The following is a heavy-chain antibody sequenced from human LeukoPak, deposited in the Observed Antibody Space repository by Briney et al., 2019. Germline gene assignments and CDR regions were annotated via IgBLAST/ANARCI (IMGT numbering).Heavy chain of an antibody. D-gene: IGHD3-22*01. J-gene: IGHJ4*02. CDR1: GFTFSSYA. CDR3: ARDSKSSGHYDY. CDR2: IKQDGSER. V-gene: IGHV3-7*01. Sequence: GGSLRLSCAASGFTFSSYAMSWVRQAPGKGLEWVANIKQDGSERYYVDSVKGRFTISRDNAKNSLYLQMNSLRAEDTAVYYCARDSKSSGHYDYWGQGTLVTVSS.